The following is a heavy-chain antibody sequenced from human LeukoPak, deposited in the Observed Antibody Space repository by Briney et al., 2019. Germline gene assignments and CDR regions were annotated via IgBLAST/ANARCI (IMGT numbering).Heavy chain of an antibody. J-gene: IGHJ3*02. CDR2: IKQDGSEK. V-gene: IGHV3-7*01. CDR1: GFTFNNAW. Sequence: GGSLRLSCAASGFTFNNAWMSWVRQAPGKGLEWVANIKQDGSEKYYVDSVKGRFTISRDNAKNSLYLQMNSLRAEDTAVYYCAREDGGRFLEWLPSEGAFDIWGQGTMVTVSS. D-gene: IGHD3-3*01. CDR3: AREDGGRFLEWLPSEGAFDI.